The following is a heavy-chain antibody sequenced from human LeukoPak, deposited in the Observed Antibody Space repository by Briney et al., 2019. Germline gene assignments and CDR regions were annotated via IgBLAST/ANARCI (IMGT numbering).Heavy chain of an antibody. Sequence: PGGSLRLSCAASGFTFSSYAMSWVRQAPGKGLEWVSLIYSGGSTYYADSVKGRFTISRDNSKNTLYLQMNSLSADDTAVYYCARGRLSSGWHFDYWGQGTLVSVSS. CDR2: IYSGGST. V-gene: IGHV3-23*03. CDR1: GFTFSSYA. D-gene: IGHD6-19*01. CDR3: ARGRLSSGWHFDY. J-gene: IGHJ4*02.